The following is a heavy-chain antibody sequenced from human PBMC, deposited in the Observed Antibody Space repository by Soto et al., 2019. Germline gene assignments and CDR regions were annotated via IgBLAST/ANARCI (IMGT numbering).Heavy chain of an antibody. CDR1: GYTFTSYG. V-gene: IGHV1-18*01. J-gene: IGHJ6*02. CDR3: ARVTYYYSGMDV. CDR2: ISAYNGNT. Sequence: QVELVQSGAEVKKPGASVKVSCKASGYTFTSYGISWVRQAPGQGLEWMGWISAYNGNTNYAQKLQGRVTMTPDTSTSTAYMEPRSLRADDTALYYCARVTYYYSGMDVWGQGTTVTVSS.